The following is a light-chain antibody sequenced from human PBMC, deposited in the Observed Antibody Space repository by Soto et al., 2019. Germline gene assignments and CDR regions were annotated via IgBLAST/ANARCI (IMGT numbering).Light chain of an antibody. J-gene: IGLJ2*01. V-gene: IGLV2-14*03. CDR3: RSYTSSSILEV. Sequence: QSALTQPASVSGSPGQSITISCTGTSSDIGDYNYVSWYQQHPGKAPKLIIYDVTNRPSGISFRFSGSKSVNTASLTISGLEAEDEADYYCRSYTSSSILEVFGGGTKLTVL. CDR1: SSDIGDYNY. CDR2: DVT.